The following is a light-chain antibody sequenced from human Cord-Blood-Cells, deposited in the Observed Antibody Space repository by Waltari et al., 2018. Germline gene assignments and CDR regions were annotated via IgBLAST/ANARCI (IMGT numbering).Light chain of an antibody. Sequence: QSALTQPASVSGSPGQSITISCTGTSSDVGGYNYVSWYQQHPGKAPKLMIYDVSKRPSGVSNRFSGSKSGNTASLTISVLQAEDEADYYCSSYTSSSPVVFGGGTKLTVL. CDR1: SSDVGGYNY. J-gene: IGLJ2*01. CDR3: SSYTSSSPVV. V-gene: IGLV2-14*01. CDR2: DVS.